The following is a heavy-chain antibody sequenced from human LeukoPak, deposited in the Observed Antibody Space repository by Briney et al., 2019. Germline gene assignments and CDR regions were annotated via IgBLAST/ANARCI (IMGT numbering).Heavy chain of an antibody. CDR1: GGSFSGYY. V-gene: IGHV4-34*01. Sequence: SETLSLTCAVYGGSFSGYYWSWIRQPPGKGLEWIGEINHSGSTNYNPSLKSRVTISVDTSKNQFSLKLSSVTAADTAVYYCARARGPAAAGTILRYYYYYCMDVWGKGTTVTVSS. CDR3: ARARGPAAAGTILRYYYYYCMDV. D-gene: IGHD6-13*01. CDR2: INHSGST. J-gene: IGHJ6*03.